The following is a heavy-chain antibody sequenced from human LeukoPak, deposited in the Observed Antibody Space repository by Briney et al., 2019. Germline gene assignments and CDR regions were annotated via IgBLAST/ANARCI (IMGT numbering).Heavy chain of an antibody. D-gene: IGHD3-22*01. J-gene: IGHJ4*02. CDR1: GFTFTSYA. V-gene: IGHV3-23*01. CDR2: ISGSGGGT. Sequence: PGGSLRLSCAASGFTFTSYAMNWVRQAPGKGLEWVSAISGSGGGTYYADSVKGRFTISRDNSKNTLSLLMNSLRADDTAVYYCVRDTSGYAEFDYWGQGTLVTVSS. CDR3: VRDTSGYAEFDY.